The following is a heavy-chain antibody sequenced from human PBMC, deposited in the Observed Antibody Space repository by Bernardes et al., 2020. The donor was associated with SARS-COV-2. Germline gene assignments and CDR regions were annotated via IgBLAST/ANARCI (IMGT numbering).Heavy chain of an antibody. CDR2: ISYEGSKK. CDR1: GFSFNNFG. V-gene: IGHV3-30*18. CDR3: AKVQAILWIRPYDSAMDV. D-gene: IGHD5-18*01. J-gene: IGHJ6*02. Sequence: GGSLRLSCAASGFSFNNFGMHWVRQVPGKGLEWVAVISYEGSKKYYADSVEGRFTISKDNSKNTVYLQMNSLRPEDTAVYYCAKVQAILWIRPYDSAMDVWGQGTTVAVSS.